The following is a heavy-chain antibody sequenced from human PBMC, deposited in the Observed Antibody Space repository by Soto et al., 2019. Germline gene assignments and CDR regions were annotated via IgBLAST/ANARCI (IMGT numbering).Heavy chain of an antibody. D-gene: IGHD3-10*01. CDR2: IDSGGST. CDR1: GGSISQYY. J-gene: IGHJ4*02. CDR3: AGGPGGCGDFSLDY. V-gene: IGHV4-4*07. Sequence: QVQLQESGPGLVKPSETLSLSCGVSGGSISQYYWSWIRKPDGKGLEWIGRIDSGGSTNYNPALVSRVTVAVETPKNKFSLKLSSVTAADTAVDYCAGGPGGCGDFSLDYWGQGTLVTVSS.